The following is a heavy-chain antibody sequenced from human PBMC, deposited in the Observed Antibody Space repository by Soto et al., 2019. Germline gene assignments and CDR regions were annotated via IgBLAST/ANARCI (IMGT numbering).Heavy chain of an antibody. CDR3: ARGGRRGNSGAIFDY. V-gene: IGHV4-61*01. CDR2: IYYSGST. Sequence: PSETLSLTCTVSGGSVSSGSYYWSWIRQPPGKGLEWIGYIYYSGSTNYNPSLKSRVTISVDTSKNQFSLKLSSVTAADTAVYYCARGGRRGNSGAIFDYWGQGTLVTVSS. D-gene: IGHD2-15*01. CDR1: GGSVSSGSYY. J-gene: IGHJ4*02.